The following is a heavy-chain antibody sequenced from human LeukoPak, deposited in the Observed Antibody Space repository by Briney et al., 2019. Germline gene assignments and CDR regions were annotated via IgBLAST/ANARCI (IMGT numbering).Heavy chain of an antibody. D-gene: IGHD5-12*01. CDR2: INWSGGST. Sequence: GGSLRLSCAASGFTFDDYGMSWVRQAPGKGLEWVSGINWSGGSTGYADSVKGRFTISRDNAKNSLYLQMNSLRAEDTALYYCARVEYSGYVYYMDVWGKGTTVTVSS. CDR1: GFTFDDYG. J-gene: IGHJ6*03. V-gene: IGHV3-20*04. CDR3: ARVEYSGYVYYMDV.